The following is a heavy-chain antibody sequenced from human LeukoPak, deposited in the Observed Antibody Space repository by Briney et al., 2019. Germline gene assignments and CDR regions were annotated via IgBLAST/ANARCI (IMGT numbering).Heavy chain of an antibody. J-gene: IGHJ4*02. D-gene: IGHD2-21*01. Sequence: GGSLRLSCGASGFSFNNYGMHWVRQAPGKGLEWLTFIRYDTSNEYYAVSVKGRFTISRDNSKNTLYLEMNSLRPEDTAVYYCARGGTVIKALDFWCQGILVAVSS. CDR3: ARGGTVIKALDF. CDR2: IRYDTSNE. CDR1: GFSFNNYG. V-gene: IGHV3-30*02.